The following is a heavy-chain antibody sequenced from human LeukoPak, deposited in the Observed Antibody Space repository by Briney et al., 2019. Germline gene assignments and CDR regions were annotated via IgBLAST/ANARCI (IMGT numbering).Heavy chain of an antibody. Sequence: PSETLSLTCTVSGGSISSSSYYWGWIRQPPGKGLEWIGSIYYSGSTYYNPSLKSRVTISVDTSKNQFSLKLSSVTAADTAVYYCARHPSTTIFGVVIPNYYYYYMDVWGKGTTVTVSS. D-gene: IGHD3-3*01. CDR3: ARHPSTTIFGVVIPNYYYYYMDV. CDR2: IYYSGST. V-gene: IGHV4-39*01. J-gene: IGHJ6*03. CDR1: GGSISSSSYY.